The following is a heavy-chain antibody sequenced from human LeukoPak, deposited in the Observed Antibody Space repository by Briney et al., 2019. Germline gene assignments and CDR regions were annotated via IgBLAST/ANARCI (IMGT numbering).Heavy chain of an antibody. CDR3: ARRDIAAAGTFDP. V-gene: IGHV3-74*01. CDR1: GFTFSSYW. D-gene: IGHD6-13*01. J-gene: IGHJ5*02. Sequence: GGSLRLSCAASGFTFSSYWMHWVRQAPGKALVWVSRINSDGSSTSYADSVKGRFTISRDNAKNTLYLQMNSLRAEDTAVYYCARRDIAAAGTFDPWGQGTLVTVSS. CDR2: INSDGSST.